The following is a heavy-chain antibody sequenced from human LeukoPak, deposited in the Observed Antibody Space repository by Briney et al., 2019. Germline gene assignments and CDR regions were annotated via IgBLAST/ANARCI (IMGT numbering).Heavy chain of an antibody. D-gene: IGHD4-17*01. CDR3: ARDPTVTANYYYYGMDV. J-gene: IGHJ6*02. V-gene: IGHV3-48*03. CDR2: ISSSGSTI. CDR1: GFTFSSYE. Sequence: GGSLRLFCAASGFTFSSYEMNWVRQAPGKGLEWVSYISSSGSTIYYADSVKGRFTISRDNAKNSLYLQMNSLRAEDTAVYYCARDPTVTANYYYYGMDVWGQGTTVTASS.